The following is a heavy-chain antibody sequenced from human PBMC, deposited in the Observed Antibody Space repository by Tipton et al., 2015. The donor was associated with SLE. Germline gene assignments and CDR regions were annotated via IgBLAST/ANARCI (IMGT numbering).Heavy chain of an antibody. CDR3: ARDHTSSFSYYGMDV. J-gene: IGHJ6*02. CDR1: GFTFSSYS. D-gene: IGHD6-13*01. Sequence: SLRLSCAASGFTFSSYSMHWVRQAPGKGLESVAVISHDGISKYYADPVKGRFTVSRDNAKNFLYLQMNSLRAEDTAIYYCARDHTSSFSYYGMDVWGQGTTVTVSS. CDR2: ISHDGISK. V-gene: IGHV3-30*04.